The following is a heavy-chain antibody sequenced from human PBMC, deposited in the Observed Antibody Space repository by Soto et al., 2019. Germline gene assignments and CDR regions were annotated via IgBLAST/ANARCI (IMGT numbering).Heavy chain of an antibody. Sequence: QAQLMQSGAEVRKPGTSVKVSCETSGYNFRGYYVHWVRQAPGHGLQWLGRIDPNSGDTDYAQTFQGRIAVTRDTSLASVYMDLISLTSQDTAVYFCARAPQGRMSTYFDFWGQGTPVVVSS. J-gene: IGHJ4*02. V-gene: IGHV1-2*06. CDR3: ARAPQGRMSTYFDF. D-gene: IGHD2-21*01. CDR2: IDPNSGDT. CDR1: GYNFRGYY.